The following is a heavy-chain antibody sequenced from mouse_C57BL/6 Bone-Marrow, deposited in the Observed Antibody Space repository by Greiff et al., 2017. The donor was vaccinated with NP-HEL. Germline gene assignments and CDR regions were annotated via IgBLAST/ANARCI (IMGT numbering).Heavy chain of an antibody. CDR1: GFSLTSYG. V-gene: IGHV2-2*01. CDR3: ARRESIYDGYYYQGWFAY. J-gene: IGHJ3*01. D-gene: IGHD2-3*01. Sequence: VQLQQSGPGLVQPSQSLSITCTVSGFSLTSYGVHWVRQSPGKGLEWLGVIWSGGGTDYNAAFISRLSISKDNSKSQVFFKMNSLQADDTAIYYCARRESIYDGYYYQGWFAYWGQGTLVTVSA. CDR2: IWSGGGT.